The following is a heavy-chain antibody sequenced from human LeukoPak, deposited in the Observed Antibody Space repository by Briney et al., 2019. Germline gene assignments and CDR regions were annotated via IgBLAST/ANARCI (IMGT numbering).Heavy chain of an antibody. V-gene: IGHV4-34*01. CDR2: INHRGST. CDR1: GGSFSGYY. Sequence: SETLSLTCAVYGGSFSGYYWSWIRQPPGKGLEWIGEINHRGSTNYNPSLKSRVTISVDTSKNQFSLKLSSVTAADTAVYYCARRSSWYGFYWGQGTLVTVSS. J-gene: IGHJ4*02. CDR3: ARRSSWYGFY. D-gene: IGHD6-13*01.